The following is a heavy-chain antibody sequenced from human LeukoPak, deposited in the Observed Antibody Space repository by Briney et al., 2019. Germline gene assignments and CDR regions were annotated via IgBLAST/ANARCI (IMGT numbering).Heavy chain of an antibody. CDR1: GFTFSSYS. V-gene: IGHV3-21*01. CDR3: ARDGGMVRGVIITGYFDY. CDR2: ISSSSSYI. J-gene: IGHJ4*02. Sequence: GGSLRLSCAASGFTFSSYSMNWVRQAPGKGLEWVSTISSSSSYIYYADSVKGRFTISRDNAKNSLYLQMNSLRAEDTAVYYCARDGGMVRGVIITGYFDYWGQGTLVTVSS. D-gene: IGHD3-10*01.